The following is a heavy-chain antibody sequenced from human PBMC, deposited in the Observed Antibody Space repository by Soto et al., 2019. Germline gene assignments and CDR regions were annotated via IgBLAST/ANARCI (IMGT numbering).Heavy chain of an antibody. CDR1: GGTFSSYA. Sequence: SVKVSCKASGGTFSSYAISWVRQAPGQGLEWMGGIIPIFGTANYAQKFQGRVTITADESTSTAYMELSSLRSEDTAVYYCARVLHCSGGSCYSGMDVWGQGTTVTVSS. V-gene: IGHV1-69*13. J-gene: IGHJ6*02. CDR2: IIPIFGTA. D-gene: IGHD2-15*01. CDR3: ARVLHCSGGSCYSGMDV.